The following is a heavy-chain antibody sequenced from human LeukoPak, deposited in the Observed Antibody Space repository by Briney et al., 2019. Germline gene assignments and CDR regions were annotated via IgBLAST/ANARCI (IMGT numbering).Heavy chain of an antibody. D-gene: IGHD2-15*01. CDR1: GGSISSYY. CDR3: ASLSGAYYFDY. V-gene: IGHV4-59*01. Sequence: SETLSLTCTVSGGSISSYYWSWIRQPPGKGLEWIGYIYYSGSTDYNPSLKSRVTISVDTSKNQFSLKLSSVTAADTAVYYCASLSGAYYFDYWGQGTLVNVSS. CDR2: IYYSGST. J-gene: IGHJ4*02.